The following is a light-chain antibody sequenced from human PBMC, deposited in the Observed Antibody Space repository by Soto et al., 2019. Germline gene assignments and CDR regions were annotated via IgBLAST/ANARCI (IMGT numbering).Light chain of an antibody. V-gene: IGLV2-14*01. CDR1: SSDVGGYNY. CDR3: SSYTSSSTPHV. Sequence: QSVLTQPASVSGSPGQSITISCTGTSSDVGGYNYVSWYQQHPGKAPKLMIYEVSNRPSGVSNRFSGSKSGNTASLTISGLQAEDEADYYCSSYTSSSTPHVFGTGTQLTVL. CDR2: EVS. J-gene: IGLJ1*01.